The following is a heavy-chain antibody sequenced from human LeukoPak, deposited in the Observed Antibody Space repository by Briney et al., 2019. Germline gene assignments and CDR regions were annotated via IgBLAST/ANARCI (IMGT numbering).Heavy chain of an antibody. Sequence: ASVKVSCKASGYTFTSYDINWVRQATGQGLEWMGWMNPNSGNTGCAQKFQGRVTMTRNTSISTAYMELSSLRSEDTAVYYCARGQKRSTYYDFWSGYYPPLYFDYWGQGTLVTVSS. CDR1: GYTFTSYD. J-gene: IGHJ4*02. D-gene: IGHD3-3*01. V-gene: IGHV1-8*01. CDR3: ARGQKRSTYYDFWSGYYPPLYFDY. CDR2: MNPNSGNT.